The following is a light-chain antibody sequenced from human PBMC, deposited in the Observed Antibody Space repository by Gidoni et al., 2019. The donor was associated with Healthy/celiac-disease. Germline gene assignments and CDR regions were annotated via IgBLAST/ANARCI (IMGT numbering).Light chain of an antibody. Sequence: EIVLPQSPATLSLYPGASATLSCRASQSVSSYLAWYQQKPGQAPRLLIYDASNRATGIPARFSGSGSGTDFTLTISSLEPEDFAVYYCQQRSNWPTFGQGTKVEIK. J-gene: IGKJ1*01. CDR1: QSVSSY. V-gene: IGKV3-11*01. CDR3: QQRSNWPT. CDR2: DAS.